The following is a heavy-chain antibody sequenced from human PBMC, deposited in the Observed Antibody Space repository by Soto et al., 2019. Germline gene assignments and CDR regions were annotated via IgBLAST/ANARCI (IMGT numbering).Heavy chain of an antibody. CDR2: TYYTGST. V-gene: IGHV4-59*13. CDR3: ATDSAGRGPFDP. Sequence: XATLSLTVTISGGSFGTNYWSGIRQAPGKGLEWIGYTYYTGSTKYNPSLKSRATISVDTSNNQFSLTLNSAAAADTAVYYCATDSAGRGPFDPWGQGILVTVSS. J-gene: IGHJ5*02. D-gene: IGHD3-10*01. CDR1: GGSFGTNY.